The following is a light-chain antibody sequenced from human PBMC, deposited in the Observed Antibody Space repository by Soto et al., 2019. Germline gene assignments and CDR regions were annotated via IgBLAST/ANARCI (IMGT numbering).Light chain of an antibody. CDR3: QQRGA. Sequence: EVVLTQSPATLSLSPGERATLSCRASQSGDSSLAWYQQNLGQAPRLLIYDASNRATGIPGRFSGSRSGTDFTLTISSLEPEDFAVYYCQQRGAFGQGTKVEIK. V-gene: IGKV3-11*01. J-gene: IGKJ2*01. CDR1: QSGDSS. CDR2: DAS.